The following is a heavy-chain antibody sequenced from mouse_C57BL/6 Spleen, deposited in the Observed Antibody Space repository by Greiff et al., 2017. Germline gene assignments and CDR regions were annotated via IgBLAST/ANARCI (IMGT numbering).Heavy chain of an antibody. CDR3: ARDGSRDYYAMDY. CDR1: GFTFSSYA. CDR2: ISDGGSYT. Sequence: EVQVVESGGGLVKPGGSLKLSCAASGFTFSSYAMSWVRQTPEKRLEWVATISDGGSYTSYPDNVKGRFTISRDNAKNNLYLQMSHLKSEDTAMYYCARDGSRDYYAMDYWGQGTSVTVSS. V-gene: IGHV5-4*01. J-gene: IGHJ4*01. D-gene: IGHD1-1*02.